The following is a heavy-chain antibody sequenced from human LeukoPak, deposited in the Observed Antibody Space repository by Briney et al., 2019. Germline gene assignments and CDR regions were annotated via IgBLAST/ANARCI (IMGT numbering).Heavy chain of an antibody. CDR3: ARYSSGGGWFDP. Sequence: ASVKVSCKASGYTFTTYYMHWVRQAPGQGLEWMGIINPSGGSPSYAQKFQGRVTMTRDTSTSTVHMELSSLRSEDTAVYYCARYSSGGGWFDPWGQGTLVTVSS. J-gene: IGHJ5*02. D-gene: IGHD6-19*01. V-gene: IGHV1-46*01. CDR1: GYTFTTYY. CDR2: INPSGGSP.